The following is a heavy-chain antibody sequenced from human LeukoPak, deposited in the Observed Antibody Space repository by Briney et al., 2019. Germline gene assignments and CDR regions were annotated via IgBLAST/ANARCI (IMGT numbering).Heavy chain of an antibody. CDR1: GGSISSGGYY. V-gene: IGHV4-31*03. CDR3: ARTKVYYDREDY. J-gene: IGHJ4*02. CDR2: IYYSGST. D-gene: IGHD3-22*01. Sequence: SETLSLTCTVSGGSISSGGYYWSWIRQHPGKGLEWIGYIYYSGSTYYNPSLKSRVTISVDTSKNQFSLKLSSVTAADTAVYYCARTKVYYDREDYWGQGTLVTVSS.